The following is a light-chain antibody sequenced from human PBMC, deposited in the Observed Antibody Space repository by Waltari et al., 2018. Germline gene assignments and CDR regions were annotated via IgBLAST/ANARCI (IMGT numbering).Light chain of an antibody. CDR3: SSYAGTNSLL. Sequence: QSALTQPPSASGSPGQSVTISCTGTRRHGGDYKYFSWFHQHPGKAPKLIIYEVTKRPSGVPDRFSGSKSGNTASLTVSGLQAEDEADYYCSSYAGTNSLLFGGGTKLTVL. CDR1: RRHGGDYKY. V-gene: IGLV2-8*01. CDR2: EVT. J-gene: IGLJ3*02.